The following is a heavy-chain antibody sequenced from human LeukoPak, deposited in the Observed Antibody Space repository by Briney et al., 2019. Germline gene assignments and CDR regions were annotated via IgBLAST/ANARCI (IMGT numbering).Heavy chain of an antibody. V-gene: IGHV3-11*01. CDR1: GFTFSDYY. CDR3: ARDLVRYFDWYNWFDP. D-gene: IGHD3-9*01. J-gene: IGHJ5*02. Sequence: PGGSLRLSRAASGFTFSDYYMSWIRQAPGKGLEWVSYISSSGSTIYYADSVKGRFTISRDNAKNSLYLQMNSLRAEDTAVYYCARDLVRYFDWYNWFDPWGQGTLVTVSS. CDR2: ISSSGSTI.